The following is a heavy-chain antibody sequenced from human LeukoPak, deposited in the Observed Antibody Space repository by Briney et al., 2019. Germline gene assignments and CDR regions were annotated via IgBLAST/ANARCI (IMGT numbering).Heavy chain of an antibody. J-gene: IGHJ4*02. CDR1: GYTFTGYF. V-gene: IGHV1-2*06. Sequence: ASVKVSCKASGYTFTGYFMHWVRQAPGQGLEWMGRINPNSGDTNYAQNFQGRVTMTRDTSISTAYMDLSRLRSDDTAVYYCARDLGSDFDYWGQGTLVTVSS. CDR3: ARDLGSDFDY. CDR2: INPNSGDT. D-gene: IGHD7-27*01.